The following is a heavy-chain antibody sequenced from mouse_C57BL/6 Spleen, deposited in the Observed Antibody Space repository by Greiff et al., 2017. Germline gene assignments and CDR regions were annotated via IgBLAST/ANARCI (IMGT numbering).Heavy chain of an antibody. Sequence: VQLQQSGPELVKPGASVKISCKASGYSFTGYYMNWVKQSPEKSLEWIGEINPSTGGTTYNQKFKAKATLTVDKSSSTAYMQLKSLTSEDSAVYYGARKYYYGTDWYFDGWGTGTTVTVAT. J-gene: IGHJ1*03. D-gene: IGHD1-1*01. CDR1: GYSFTGYY. V-gene: IGHV1-42*01. CDR2: INPSTGGT. CDR3: ARKYYYGTDWYFDG.